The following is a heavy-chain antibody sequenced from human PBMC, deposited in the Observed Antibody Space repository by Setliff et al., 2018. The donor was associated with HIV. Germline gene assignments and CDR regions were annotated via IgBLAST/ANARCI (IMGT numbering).Heavy chain of an antibody. V-gene: IGHV3-23*01. J-gene: IGHJ6*02. Sequence: PGGSLRLSCAASELTFSNYAMTWVRQAPGKGLEWVSSLSGSGGSTYYADSVKGRFTISRDNAKNSMDLQMNSLRAEDTAIYYCARKLRPGHGVDVWGQGTTVTV. CDR2: LSGSGGST. D-gene: IGHD3-10*01. CDR1: ELTFSNYA. CDR3: ARKLRPGHGVDV.